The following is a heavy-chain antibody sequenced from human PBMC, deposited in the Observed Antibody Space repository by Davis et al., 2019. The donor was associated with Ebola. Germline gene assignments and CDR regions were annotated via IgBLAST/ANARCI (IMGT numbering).Heavy chain of an antibody. J-gene: IGHJ4*02. CDR2: IIPILGIA. Sequence: SVKVSCKASGGTFSSYAISWVRQAPGQGLEWMGRIIPILGIANYAQKFQGRVTITADKSTSTAYMELSSLRSEDTAVYYCARGPRWLQLGYYFDYWGQGTLVTVSS. CDR3: ARGPRWLQLGYYFDY. CDR1: GGTFSSYA. V-gene: IGHV1-69*04. D-gene: IGHD5-24*01.